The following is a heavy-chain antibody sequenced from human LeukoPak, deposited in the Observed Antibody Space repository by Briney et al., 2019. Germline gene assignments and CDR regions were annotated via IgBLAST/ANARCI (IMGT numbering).Heavy chain of an antibody. CDR2: IYYSGST. J-gene: IGHJ5*02. CDR3: ARAVVVVAATNWFDP. V-gene: IGHV4-30-4*01. D-gene: IGHD2-15*01. CDR1: GGSISSGDYD. Sequence: SETLSLTCTVSGGSISSGDYDWSWLRQPPGKGLEWIGYIYYSGSTYYNPSLKSRVTISVDTSKNQFSLKLSSVAAADTAVYYCARAVVVVAATNWFDPWGQGTLVTVSS.